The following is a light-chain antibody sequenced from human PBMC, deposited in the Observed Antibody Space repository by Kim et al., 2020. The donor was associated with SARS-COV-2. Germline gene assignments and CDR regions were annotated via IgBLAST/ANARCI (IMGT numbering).Light chain of an antibody. Sequence: ALGQTVRITCQADSLRRYYASWYQQKPGQAPVLVIYGKNNRPSGIPDRFSGSSSGNTASLTITGAQAEDEADYYCNSRDSSGNHLVFGGGTQLTVL. V-gene: IGLV3-19*01. CDR1: SLRRYY. CDR2: GKN. J-gene: IGLJ2*01. CDR3: NSRDSSGNHLV.